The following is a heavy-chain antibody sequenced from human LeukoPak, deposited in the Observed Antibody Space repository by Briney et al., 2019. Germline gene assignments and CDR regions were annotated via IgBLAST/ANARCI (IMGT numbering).Heavy chain of an antibody. CDR3: TRAGGYSYGDFDY. J-gene: IGHJ4*02. CDR1: GFTFGDYA. CDR2: IRSKAYGGTT. Sequence: RTGGSLRLSCTASGFTFGDYAMSWVHQAPGKGLEWVGFIRSKAYGGTTEYAASVKGRFTISRDDSKSIAYLQMNSLKTEDTAVYYCTRAGGYSYGDFDYWGQGTLVTVSS. D-gene: IGHD5-18*01. V-gene: IGHV3-49*04.